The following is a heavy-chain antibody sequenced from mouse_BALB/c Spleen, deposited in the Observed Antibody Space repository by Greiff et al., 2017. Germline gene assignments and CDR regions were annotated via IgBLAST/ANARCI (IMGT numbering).Heavy chain of an antibody. D-gene: IGHD2-3*01. CDR3: ARPYDGYYVFDY. CDR1: GFTFSSFG. CDR2: ISSGSSTI. J-gene: IGHJ2*01. V-gene: IGHV5-17*02. Sequence: EVKVEESGGGLVQPGGSRKLSCAASGFTFSSFGMHWVRQAPEKGLEWVAYISSGSSTIYYADTVKGRFTISRDNPKNTLFLQMTSLRSEDTAMYYCARPYDGYYVFDYWGQGTTLTVSS.